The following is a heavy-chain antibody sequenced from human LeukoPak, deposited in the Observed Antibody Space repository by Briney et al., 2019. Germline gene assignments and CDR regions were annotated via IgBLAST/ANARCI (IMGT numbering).Heavy chain of an antibody. D-gene: IGHD6-19*01. V-gene: IGHV3-48*03. J-gene: IGHJ4*02. CDR2: ISSSGSTI. Sequence: GGSLRLSCAASGFTFSSYEMNWVRQAPGKGLEWVSYISSSGSTIHYADSVKGRFTISRDNAKNSLYLQMNSLRAEDTAVYYCARDPEYSSGWYDFIIEDYWGQGTLVTVSS. CDR1: GFTFSSYE. CDR3: ARDPEYSSGWYDFIIEDY.